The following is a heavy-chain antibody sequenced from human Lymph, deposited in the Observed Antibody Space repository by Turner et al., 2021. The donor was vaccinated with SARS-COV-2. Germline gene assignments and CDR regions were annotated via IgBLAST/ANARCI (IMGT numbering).Heavy chain of an antibody. CDR1: GYTFTGYY. CDR2: INPNSGGT. CDR3: ARDVERYNDFWSGYSGGYGLDV. Sequence: QVQLVQSGVEVKKPGASVKVSCKASGYTFTGYYMHWVRQAPGQGLEWMGWINPNSGGTNYAQKVQGRVTMTRDTSISTAYMELSRLRSDDTAVYYCARDVERYNDFWSGYSGGYGLDVWGQGTTVTVSS. D-gene: IGHD3-3*01. J-gene: IGHJ6*02. V-gene: IGHV1-2*02.